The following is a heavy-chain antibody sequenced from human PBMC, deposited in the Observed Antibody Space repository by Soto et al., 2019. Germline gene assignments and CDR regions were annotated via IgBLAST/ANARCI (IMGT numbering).Heavy chain of an antibody. J-gene: IGHJ6*02. V-gene: IGHV5-51*01. D-gene: IGHD6-6*01. Sequence: ESLKISCQGSGYSFASYWIGWVRQMPGKDLEWMGIIHPGDSDTRYSPSFQGQVTISADKSLRTAYLQWTSLKASDTALYYCARTRSFTLGFYYDGMDVWGQGTTVTVSS. CDR2: IHPGDSDT. CDR3: ARTRSFTLGFYYDGMDV. CDR1: GYSFASYW.